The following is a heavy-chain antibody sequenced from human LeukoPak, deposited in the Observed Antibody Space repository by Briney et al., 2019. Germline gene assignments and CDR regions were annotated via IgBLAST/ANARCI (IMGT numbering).Heavy chain of an antibody. CDR1: GFTFNNYW. CDR2: IKQDGTEI. CDR3: ARTPDGADY. D-gene: IGHD3-10*01. V-gene: IGHV3-7*01. Sequence: TGGSLRLSCAASGFTFNNYWMTWFRQAPGKGLEWVANIKQDGTEIFYVDSVRGRFIISRDNAENSLYLQMSSLRVEDTAVYYCARTPDGADYWGQGTLVTVSS. J-gene: IGHJ4*02.